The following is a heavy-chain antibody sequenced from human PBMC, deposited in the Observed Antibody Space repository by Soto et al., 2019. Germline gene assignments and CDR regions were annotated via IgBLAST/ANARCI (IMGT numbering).Heavy chain of an antibody. CDR3: ARSHYYGSGRYKTEAMGWFDP. V-gene: IGHV4-30-2*01. Sequence: QLQLQESGSGLVKPSQTLSLTCAVSGGSISSGGYSWSWIRQPPGKGLEWIGYIYHSGSTYYNPSLKSRVTISVDRSKNQFSLKLSSVTAADTAVYYCARSHYYGSGRYKTEAMGWFDPWGQGTLVTVSS. CDR1: GGSISSGGYS. J-gene: IGHJ5*02. D-gene: IGHD3-10*01. CDR2: IYHSGST.